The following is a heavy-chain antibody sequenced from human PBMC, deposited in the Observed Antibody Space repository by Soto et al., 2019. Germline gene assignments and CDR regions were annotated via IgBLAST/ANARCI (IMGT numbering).Heavy chain of an antibody. CDR3: AMSAADPTEHFYYYYYGMDV. CDR1: GGTFSSYA. D-gene: IGHD6-13*01. V-gene: IGHV1-69*13. Sequence: SSVKVSCKASGGTFSSYAISWVRQAPGQGVEWMGGIIPIFGTANYARKFKGRVTITADESTSTAYKELSSLRSEDTAVYYCAMSAADPTEHFYYYYYGMDVWGQGTTVTVSS. CDR2: IIPIFGTA. J-gene: IGHJ6*02.